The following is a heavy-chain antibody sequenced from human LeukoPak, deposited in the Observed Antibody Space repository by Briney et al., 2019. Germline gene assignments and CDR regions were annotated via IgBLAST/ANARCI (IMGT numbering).Heavy chain of an antibody. Sequence: GGSLRLSCAASGFTFSSYAMHWVRQAPGKGLEWVAVIWYDGSNKYYADSVKGRFTISRDNSKNTLYLQMNSLRAEDTAVYYCARVRGSYQEFDYWGQGTLVTVSS. CDR2: IWYDGSNK. D-gene: IGHD1-26*01. CDR1: GFTFSSYA. J-gene: IGHJ4*02. CDR3: ARVRGSYQEFDY. V-gene: IGHV3-33*08.